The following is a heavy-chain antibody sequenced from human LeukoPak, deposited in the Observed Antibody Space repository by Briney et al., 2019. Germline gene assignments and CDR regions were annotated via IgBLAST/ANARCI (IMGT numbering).Heavy chain of an antibody. V-gene: IGHV4-31*03. CDR1: GGSISSGGYY. J-gene: IGHJ4*02. CDR2: IYYSGST. Sequence: SETLSLTCTVSGGSISSGGYYWSWIRQHPGKGLEWIGYIYYSGSTYYNPSPKSRVTISVDTSKNQFSLKLSSVTAADTAVYYCARVPGYSSSWYFYFDYWGQGTLVTVSS. CDR3: ARVPGYSSSWYFYFDY. D-gene: IGHD6-13*01.